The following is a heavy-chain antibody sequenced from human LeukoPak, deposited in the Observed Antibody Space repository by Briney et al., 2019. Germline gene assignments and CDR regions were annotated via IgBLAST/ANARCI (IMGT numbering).Heavy chain of an antibody. CDR3: ATILRFLEGSSHWFDP. CDR2: FDPEDGGT. D-gene: IGHD3-3*01. CDR1: GYTLTELC. V-gene: IGHV1-24*01. Sequence: ASVKVSCKVSGYTLTELCMHWVRQAPGKGLEWMGGFDPEDGGTIYAQKVQGRVTMTADTSTDTAYMELSSLRSEDTAVYHCATILRFLEGSSHWFDPWRQATLVTDSS. J-gene: IGHJ5*02.